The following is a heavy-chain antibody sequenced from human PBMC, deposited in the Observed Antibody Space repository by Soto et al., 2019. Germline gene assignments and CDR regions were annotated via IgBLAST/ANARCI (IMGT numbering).Heavy chain of an antibody. CDR1: GYTFTSYY. CDR2: INPSGGST. Sequence: ASVKVSCKASGYTFTSYYMHWVRQAPGQGLEWMGIINPSGGSTSYAQKFQGRVTMTRDTSTSTVYMELSSLRSEDTAVYYCARDPGSIAARREFDYWGQGTQVTVSS. V-gene: IGHV1-46*01. J-gene: IGHJ4*02. D-gene: IGHD6-6*01. CDR3: ARDPGSIAARREFDY.